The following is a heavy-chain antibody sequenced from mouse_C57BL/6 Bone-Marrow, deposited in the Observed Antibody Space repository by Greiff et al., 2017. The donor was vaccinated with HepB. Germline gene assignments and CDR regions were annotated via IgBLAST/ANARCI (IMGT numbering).Heavy chain of an antibody. CDR1: EYEFPSHD. CDR3: ARRRNRGWFLYYFDY. D-gene: IGHD2-3*01. Sequence: EVMLVESGGGLVQPGESLKLSCESNEYEFPSHDMSWVRQTPEKRLELVAAINSDGGSTYYPDTMERRFIISRDNTKKTLYLQMSSLRSEDTALYYWARRRNRGWFLYYFDYWGQGTTLTVSS. CDR2: INSDGGST. J-gene: IGHJ2*01. V-gene: IGHV5-2*03.